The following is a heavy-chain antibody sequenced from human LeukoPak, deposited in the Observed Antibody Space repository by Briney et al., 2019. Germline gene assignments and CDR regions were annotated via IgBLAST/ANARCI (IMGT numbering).Heavy chain of an antibody. CDR2: ISSSSYI. Sequence: GGSLRLSCAASGFTFSSYSMNWVRQAPGKGLEWDSSISSSSYIYYADSVKGRFTISRDNAKNSLYLQMNSLRAEDTAVYYCAREASNLRFLEWLLSPSDYWGQGTLVTVSS. V-gene: IGHV3-21*01. J-gene: IGHJ4*02. CDR1: GFTFSSYS. CDR3: AREASNLRFLEWLLSPSDY. D-gene: IGHD3-3*01.